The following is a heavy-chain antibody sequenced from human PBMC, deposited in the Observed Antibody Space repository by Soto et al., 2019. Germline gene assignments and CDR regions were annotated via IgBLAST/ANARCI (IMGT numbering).Heavy chain of an antibody. CDR2: IYYSGST. V-gene: IGHV4-31*03. CDR1: GGSISSGGYY. J-gene: IGHJ4*02. D-gene: IGHD6-13*01. Sequence: KPSETLSLTCTVSGGSISSGGYYWSWIRQHPGKGLEWIWYIYYSGSTYYNASLKSRVTISVDTSKNQFSLKLSSVTATDTAVYYCARAPAAAGHAYYFDYWGQGTLVTVSS. CDR3: ARAPAAAGHAYYFDY.